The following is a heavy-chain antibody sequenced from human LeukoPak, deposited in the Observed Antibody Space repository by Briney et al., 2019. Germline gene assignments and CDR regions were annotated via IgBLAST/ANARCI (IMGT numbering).Heavy chain of an antibody. Sequence: GASVKVSCKASGYTFSGYWIDWVLQAPGQGLEWIGRIDPNVDDRKYAQKFQGRVTMTRDTSTNTAYMELSSLRSDDTAMYYCARDAAVVGQGSEYWGQGTLVTVSS. J-gene: IGHJ4*02. D-gene: IGHD6-19*01. CDR1: GYTFSGYW. CDR2: IDPNVDDR. CDR3: ARDAAVVGQGSEY. V-gene: IGHV1-2*06.